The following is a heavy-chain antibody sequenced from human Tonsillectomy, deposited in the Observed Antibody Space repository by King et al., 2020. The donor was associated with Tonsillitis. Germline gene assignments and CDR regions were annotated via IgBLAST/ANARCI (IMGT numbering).Heavy chain of an antibody. J-gene: IGHJ4*02. V-gene: IGHV4-39*01. D-gene: IGHD1-26*01. CDR3: ARSVSGSFDY. CDR1: VGSISSSDHY. Sequence: QLQESGPGVVKPSETLSLTCTVSVGSISSSDHYWAWIRQPPGKGLEWVGYMFYSGTFFYNPSLKSRITISGGTSGTRFSLKLSAVTAADTAVYFCARSVSGSFDYWGQGALVTVSS. CDR2: MFYSGTF.